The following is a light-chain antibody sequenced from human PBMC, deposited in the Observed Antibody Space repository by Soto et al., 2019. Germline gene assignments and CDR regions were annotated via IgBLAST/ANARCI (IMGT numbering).Light chain of an antibody. CDR3: QQRASWLRT. V-gene: IGKV3-11*01. Sequence: VLTQSPFTLSLSPGQGAALSCRASQSISNYLAWYQQKPGQAPRLLIYDASNRATGTPARFSGSGSGTDFTLTISSLEPEDFAVYYCQQRASWLRTFAQGTKVDIK. CDR1: QSISNY. J-gene: IGKJ1*01. CDR2: DAS.